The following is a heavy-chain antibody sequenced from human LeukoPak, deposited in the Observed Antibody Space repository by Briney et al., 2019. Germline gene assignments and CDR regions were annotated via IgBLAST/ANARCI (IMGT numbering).Heavy chain of an antibody. J-gene: IGHJ4*02. V-gene: IGHV1-2*04. CDR1: GYTFTGYY. Sequence: EASVKVSCKASGYTFTGYYMHWVRQAPGQGLEWMGWINPNSGGTNYAQKFQGWVTMTRDTSISTAYMELSSLRSEDTAVYYCARTAGRTFDYWGQGTLVTVSS. D-gene: IGHD6-6*01. CDR2: INPNSGGT. CDR3: ARTAGRTFDY.